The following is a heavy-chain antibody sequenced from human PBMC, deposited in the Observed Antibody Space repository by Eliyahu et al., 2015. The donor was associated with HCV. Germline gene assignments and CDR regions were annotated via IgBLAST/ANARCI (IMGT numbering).Heavy chain of an antibody. CDR2: VFRSGGT. D-gene: IGHD6-13*01. J-gene: IGHJ5*01. V-gene: IGHV4-38-2*01. CDR3: ARRIAAAAGLYWFES. CDR1: GXSINSGSY. Sequence: QVQLQXSGPGLVKPSETLSLTCAVSGXSINSGSYWAWIRQSPGKGLEWIGTVFRSGGTYYNPSLQSRVTISVDTSKNQFSLELGSVTATDTAIYYCARRIAAAAGLYWFESWSPGTLVTVSS.